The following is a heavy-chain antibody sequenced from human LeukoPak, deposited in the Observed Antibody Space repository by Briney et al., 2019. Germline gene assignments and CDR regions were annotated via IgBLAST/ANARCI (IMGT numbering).Heavy chain of an antibody. D-gene: IGHD6-19*01. Sequence: GGSLRLSCAASGFTFSSYNMNWVRQAPGKGLEWVSSISSSNSYIYYADSVKARFTISRDNAKNSLYLQMNSLRAKDTAVYYCARRYSSGWEDWYFDLWGRGTLVTVSS. CDR2: ISSSNSYI. CDR3: ARRYSSGWEDWYFDL. CDR1: GFTFSSYN. J-gene: IGHJ2*01. V-gene: IGHV3-21*01.